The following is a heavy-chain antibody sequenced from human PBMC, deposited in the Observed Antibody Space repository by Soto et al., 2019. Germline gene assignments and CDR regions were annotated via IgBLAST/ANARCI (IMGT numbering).Heavy chain of an antibody. CDR1: GFIFSNYG. J-gene: IGHJ4*02. D-gene: IGHD1-20*01. V-gene: IGHV3-30*18. CDR3: AKDIQPGIYTYHSGADY. Sequence: QVQLVESGVGVVQPGTSLTLSCSASGFIFSNYGMHWVRQAPGKGLEWGSIISYDGSRKHYIDSVKGRFTISRDNSKNTLELQMYRLRAEDTAVYYCAKDIQPGIYTYHSGADYWGQGTLVAVSS. CDR2: ISYDGSRK.